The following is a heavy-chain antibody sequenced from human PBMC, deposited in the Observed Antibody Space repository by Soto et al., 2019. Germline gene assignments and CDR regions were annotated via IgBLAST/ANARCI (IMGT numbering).Heavy chain of an antibody. J-gene: IGHJ4*02. D-gene: IGHD6-6*01. Sequence: QVQLVQSGAEVKKPGASVKVSCMASGDTFSGYGFNWVRQAPGQGLDWMGWISSYNVNTNYAQNFQGRVTMTTDTSTSTAYMELRSLRSDDTAVYYCARDPNVYSRSSFGDFWGQGTLVTVSS. CDR1: GDTFSGYG. V-gene: IGHV1-18*01. CDR2: ISSYNVNT. CDR3: ARDPNVYSRSSFGDF.